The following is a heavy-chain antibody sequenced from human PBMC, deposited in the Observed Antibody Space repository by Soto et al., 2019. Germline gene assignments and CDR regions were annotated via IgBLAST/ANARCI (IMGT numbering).Heavy chain of an antibody. CDR1: GFTFTRYS. CDR3: ARESEDLTSNFDY. Sequence: PGGSLRLSCAASGFTFTRYSMNWVRQAPGEGLEWVSSISSTTNYIYYADSMKGRFTVSRDNAKNSVYLDMNSLSAEDTAVYYCARESEDLTSNFDYWGQGTLVTVS. V-gene: IGHV3-21*01. J-gene: IGHJ4*02. CDR2: ISSTTNYI.